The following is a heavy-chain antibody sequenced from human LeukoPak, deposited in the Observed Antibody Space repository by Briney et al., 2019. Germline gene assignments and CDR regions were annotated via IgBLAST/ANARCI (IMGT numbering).Heavy chain of an antibody. CDR1: GFTFSDYY. Sequence: PGGSLRLSCAASGFTFSDYYMTWIRQAPGKGLEWVSYSDSSSTYTNYADSVKGRFTISRDNAKNLLYLQMNSLRAEDTAVYYCARDGWFGELDKDHFDYWGQGTLVTVSS. D-gene: IGHD3-10*01. V-gene: IGHV3-11*06. CDR3: ARDGWFGELDKDHFDY. J-gene: IGHJ4*02. CDR2: SDSSSTYT.